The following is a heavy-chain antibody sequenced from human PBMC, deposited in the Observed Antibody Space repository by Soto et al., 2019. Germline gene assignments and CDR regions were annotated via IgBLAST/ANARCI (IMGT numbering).Heavy chain of an antibody. CDR1: GFTFSSYA. Sequence: EVQLLESGGGLVQPGGSLRLSCAASGFTFSSYAMSWVRQAPGKGLEWVSGMRCSGGSTHYADSVKGRFTISRDNSKNMFYLKMTRLRLENRPVYFCAKGKDGGATPDGANYWGQGTLVTVSS. V-gene: IGHV3-23*01. J-gene: IGHJ4*02. CDR3: AKGKDGGATPDGANY. CDR2: MRCSGGST. D-gene: IGHD1-26*01.